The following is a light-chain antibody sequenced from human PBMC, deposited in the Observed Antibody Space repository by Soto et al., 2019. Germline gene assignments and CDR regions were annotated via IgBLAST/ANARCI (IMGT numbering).Light chain of an antibody. J-gene: IGKJ1*01. CDR3: QHYNNWPPWT. V-gene: IGKV3-15*01. Sequence: EIVMTQSPATLSVSPGERATLSCRASQSVSSNLAWYQQKPGQAPRLLIYGASTRATSIPARFSGGGSGTEFTLTISSLQSEDFAVYYCQHYNNWPPWTFGQGTKVEI. CDR2: GAS. CDR1: QSVSSN.